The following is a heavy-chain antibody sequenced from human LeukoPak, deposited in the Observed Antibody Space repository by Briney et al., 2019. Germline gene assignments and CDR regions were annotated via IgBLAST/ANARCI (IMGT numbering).Heavy chain of an antibody. CDR2: ISSSSSYI. CDR3: ARDLHDYSNYYYYYYMDV. J-gene: IGHJ6*03. CDR1: GFTFSSYA. V-gene: IGHV3-21*01. D-gene: IGHD4-11*01. Sequence: PGGSLRLSCAASGFTFSSYAMHWVRQAPGKGLEWVSSISSSSSYIYYADSVKGRFTISRDNAKNSLYLQMNSLRAEDTAVYYCARDLHDYSNYYYYYYMDVWGKGTTVTVSS.